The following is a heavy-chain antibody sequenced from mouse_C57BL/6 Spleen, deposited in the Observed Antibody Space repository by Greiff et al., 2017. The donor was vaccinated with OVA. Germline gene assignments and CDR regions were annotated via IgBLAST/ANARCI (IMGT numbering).Heavy chain of an antibody. Sequence: VQLQQSGPELVKPGASVKISCKASGYAFSSSWMNWVKQRPGQGLEWIGRIYPGDGDTNYNGKFKGKATLTADKSSSTAYMQLSCLTSEDSAVYFCARGGTGAMDYWGQGTSVTVSS. V-gene: IGHV1-82*01. CDR2: IYPGDGDT. J-gene: IGHJ4*01. CDR1: GYAFSSSW. D-gene: IGHD3-3*01. CDR3: ARGGTGAMDY.